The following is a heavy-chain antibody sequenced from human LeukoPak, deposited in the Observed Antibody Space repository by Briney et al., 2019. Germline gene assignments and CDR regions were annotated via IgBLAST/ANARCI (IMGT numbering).Heavy chain of an antibody. J-gene: IGHJ4*02. CDR3: SINGGGDSGYGNFDY. D-gene: IGHD5-12*01. V-gene: IGHV3-9*01. Sequence: GGSLRLSCAVSGVTFDDYAMHWVRHVPRKGLEWVSGINWNIVSIVYADSVKGRFSTSRDKGKHSMYLQIDSLRAKDPAFYYVSINGGGDSGYGNFDYWGQGTLVTVSS. CDR2: INWNIVSI. CDR1: GVTFDDYA.